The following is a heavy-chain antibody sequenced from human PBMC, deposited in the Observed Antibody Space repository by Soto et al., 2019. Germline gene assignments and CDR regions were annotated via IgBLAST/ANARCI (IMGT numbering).Heavy chain of an antibody. CDR1: GGSISSYY. D-gene: IGHD1-26*01. J-gene: IGHJ3*02. CDR2: IYYSGST. V-gene: IGHV4-59*01. CDR3: ARVVSGSYPAEHDAFDI. Sequence: QVQLQESGPGLVKPSETLSLTCTVSGGSISSYYWSWIRQPPGKGLEWIGYIYYSGSTNYNPSLKSRLTISVDTSKNQFSLKLSSVTAADTAVYYCARVVSGSYPAEHDAFDIWGQGTMVTVSS.